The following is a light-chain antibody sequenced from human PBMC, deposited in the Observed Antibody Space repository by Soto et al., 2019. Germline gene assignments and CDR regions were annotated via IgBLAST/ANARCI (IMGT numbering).Light chain of an antibody. V-gene: IGLV2-11*01. Sequence: QSALTQPRSVSGSPGQSVTISCTGTNSDVGTYNYVSWYQQHPGKAPKLIIYDVTKRPSGVPDRFSGSKSGNTASLIISGLQAADEAEYYCSSYAGSSNVFGTGTKLTVL. CDR1: NSDVGTYNY. CDR2: DVT. CDR3: SSYAGSSNV. J-gene: IGLJ1*01.